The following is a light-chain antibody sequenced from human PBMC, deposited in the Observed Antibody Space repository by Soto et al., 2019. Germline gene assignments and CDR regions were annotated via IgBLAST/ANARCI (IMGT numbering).Light chain of an antibody. V-gene: IGKV1-12*01. Sequence: DIQMTQSPSSFSASVGDRVTITCRASHDVSSWLAWYQQKPGKAPRLLIYGASTLQSGVPSRFSGSGSGTDFTLTTSSLQPEDFATYYCQQANSSYSFGQGTKLEIK. CDR3: QQANSSYS. J-gene: IGKJ2*03. CDR1: HDVSSW. CDR2: GAS.